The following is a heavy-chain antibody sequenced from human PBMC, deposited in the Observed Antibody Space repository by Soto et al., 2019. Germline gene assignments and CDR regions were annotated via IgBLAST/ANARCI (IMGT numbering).Heavy chain of an antibody. V-gene: IGHV4-30-4*08. CDR3: TRGPSGDKVDY. J-gene: IGHJ4*02. Sequence: SETLPLTCTVSGGSFIHNYWIWIRQSPDKGLEWIGHIYNGGSTYNNPSLESRVTISLDTSKSQFSLKLTSVTAADTAVYYCTRGPSGDKVDYWSPGTLVTVSS. CDR1: GGSFIHNY. D-gene: IGHD7-27*01. CDR2: IYNGGST.